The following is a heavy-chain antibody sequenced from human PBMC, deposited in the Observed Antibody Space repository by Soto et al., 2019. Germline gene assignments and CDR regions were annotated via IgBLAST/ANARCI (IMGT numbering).Heavy chain of an antibody. CDR2: IYYSGST. V-gene: IGHV4-39*01. Sequence: SETLSLTGTVSGGSISSSRYYWGWIRQPPGKGLEWIGSIYYSGSTYYNPSLKSRVTISVDTSKNQFSLKLSSVTAADTAVYYCARGGCSGGSCLDDYYYYYMDVWGKGTTVTVSS. CDR1: GGSISSSRYY. J-gene: IGHJ6*03. D-gene: IGHD2-15*01. CDR3: ARGGCSGGSCLDDYYYYYMDV.